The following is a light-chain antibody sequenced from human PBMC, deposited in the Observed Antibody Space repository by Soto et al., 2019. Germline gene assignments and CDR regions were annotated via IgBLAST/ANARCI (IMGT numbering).Light chain of an antibody. Sequence: EIVLTQSPGTLYLSPGERATLSCRASQSVSSSYLAWYQQKPGQAPRLLIYSTSIKATGIPDRCSGSGSGTDFTLTISRLEHEDVVLYYYQQYGSSALTFGGGAEVEIK. CDR1: QSVSSSY. J-gene: IGKJ4*01. CDR2: STS. V-gene: IGKV3-20*01. CDR3: QQYGSSALT.